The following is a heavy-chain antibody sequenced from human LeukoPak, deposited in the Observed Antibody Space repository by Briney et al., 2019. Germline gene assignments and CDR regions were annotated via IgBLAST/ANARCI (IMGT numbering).Heavy chain of an antibody. J-gene: IGHJ4*02. D-gene: IGHD6-13*01. Sequence: GGSLRLSCVASGFTFSSSWMNWVRQAPGKGLEWVANIKGDGSVQSYVDSVKGRFTISRDNAKNSLFLQMNSLRAEDTAVYYCAREGLSISWFSLDCWGQGTLVTVSS. CDR2: IKGDGSVQ. CDR1: GFTFSSSW. V-gene: IGHV3-7*04. CDR3: AREGLSISWFSLDC.